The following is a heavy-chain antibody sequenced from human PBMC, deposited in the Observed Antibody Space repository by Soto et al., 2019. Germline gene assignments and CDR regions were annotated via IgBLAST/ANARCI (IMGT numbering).Heavy chain of an antibody. Sequence: EVQLVESGGGLVQPGGSLRLSCAASGFTFSDHYMDWVRQAPGKGLEWVGRSRNKANSYSTEYAASVKGRFTISRDDSKHSLYLQMNSLKSEDTAVCYCGRVLYNSGSPIGYWGQGTLVTVSS. CDR1: GFTFSDHY. J-gene: IGHJ4*02. CDR2: SRNKANSYST. CDR3: GRVLYNSGSPIGY. V-gene: IGHV3-72*01. D-gene: IGHD3-10*01.